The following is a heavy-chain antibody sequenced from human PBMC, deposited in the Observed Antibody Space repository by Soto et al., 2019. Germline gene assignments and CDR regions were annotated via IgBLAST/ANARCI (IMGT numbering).Heavy chain of an antibody. J-gene: IGHJ4*02. Sequence: QVQLVESGGGVVQPGRSLRLSCAVSGFTVSTYGMHWVRQAPGKGLEWVAVISRDGGTKYYADSVKGRFTISRDNSRNTLMLEMNSLRSDDMAVYYCTGEVASGYWGQGTLGTVSS. V-gene: IGHV3-30*03. CDR3: TGEVASGY. CDR2: ISRDGGTK. D-gene: IGHD2-8*02. CDR1: GFTVSTYG.